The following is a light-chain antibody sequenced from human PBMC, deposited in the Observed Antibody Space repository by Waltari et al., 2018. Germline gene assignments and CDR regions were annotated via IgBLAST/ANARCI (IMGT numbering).Light chain of an antibody. J-gene: IGKJ1*01. CDR2: DVS. CDR1: QIIFRA. Sequence: ELMLPQSPGTLSLSPGERATLSCRASQIIFRALAWYQQKPGQAPRLLIYDVSTRASGIPDRFSGSGSGTDFSLTISRLEPEDFAVYYCQHYVRLPVTFGQGTKLEFK. V-gene: IGKV3-20*01. CDR3: QHYVRLPVT.